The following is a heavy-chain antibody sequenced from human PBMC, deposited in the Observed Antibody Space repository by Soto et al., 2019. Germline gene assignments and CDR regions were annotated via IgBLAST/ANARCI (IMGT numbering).Heavy chain of an antibody. CDR3: ARGAEIQLRVPYYYYGMDV. V-gene: IGHV6-1*01. D-gene: IGHD5-18*01. Sequence: SQTLSLTCAISGDSVSSNSAAWNWIRQSPSRGLEWLGRTYYRSKWYNDYAVSVESRITINPDTSKNQFSLQLNSVTPEDTAVYYCARGAEIQLRVPYYYYGMDVWGQGTTVTVS. CDR2: TYYRSKWYN. CDR1: GDSVSSNSAA. J-gene: IGHJ6*02.